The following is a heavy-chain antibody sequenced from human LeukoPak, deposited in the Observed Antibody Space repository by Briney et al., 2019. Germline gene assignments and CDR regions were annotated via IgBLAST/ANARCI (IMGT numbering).Heavy chain of an antibody. D-gene: IGHD3-22*01. CDR2: IYYSGST. J-gene: IGHJ3*02. CDR3: ARHAPIFSMIVGVRAFDI. CDR1: GGSISSYY. Sequence: SETLSLTCTVSGGSISSYYWSWIRQPPGKGLERIGYIYYSGSTNYNPSLKSRVTISVDTSTNQFSLKLSSVTAADTAVYYCARHAPIFSMIVGVRAFDIWGQGTMVTVSS. V-gene: IGHV4-59*08.